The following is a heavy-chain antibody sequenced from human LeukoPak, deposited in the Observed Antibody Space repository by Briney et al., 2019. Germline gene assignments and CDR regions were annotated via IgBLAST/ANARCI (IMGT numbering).Heavy chain of an antibody. D-gene: IGHD2-2*01. CDR3: ARDAPLYCSSTSCRYGMDV. Sequence: SETLSLTCTVSGGSISSYYWSWIRQPPGKGLEWIGNIFYSGSPNYNPSLKSRVTVSFDTSKNQFSLNLSSVTAADTAVYYCARDAPLYCSSTSCRYGMDVWGQGTTVTVSS. J-gene: IGHJ6*02. CDR1: GGSISSYY. CDR2: IFYSGSP. V-gene: IGHV4-4*08.